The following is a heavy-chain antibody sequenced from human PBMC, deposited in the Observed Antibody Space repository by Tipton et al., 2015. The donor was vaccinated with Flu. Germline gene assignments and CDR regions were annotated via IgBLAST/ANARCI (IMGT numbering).Heavy chain of an antibody. V-gene: IGHV1-2*02. J-gene: IGHJ6*02. CDR1: GGTFSSYA. CDR3: ARATYSSSWHTYGMDV. D-gene: IGHD6-13*01. CDR2: INPNSGGT. Sequence: QVQLVQSGAEVKKPGSSVKVSCKASGGTFSSYAISWVRQAPGQGLEWMGWINPNSGGTVYAQKFQGRVTMTWDTSISTAFMELSRLRSDDTAVYFCARATYSSSWHTYGMDVWGQGTTVTVSS.